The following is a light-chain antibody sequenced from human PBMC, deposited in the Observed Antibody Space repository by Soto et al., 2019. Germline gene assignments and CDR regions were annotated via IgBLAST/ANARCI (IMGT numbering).Light chain of an antibody. V-gene: IGKV1-12*01. Sequence: DIQMTQSPSSVSASVGDRVTISCQASQGISRSLAWYQQKPGKAPKLLIYAASSLQSGVPSRFSGSGFGTDFTLTINSLQPEDFATYYCQQAASFPITFGQGTRLEIK. CDR2: AAS. J-gene: IGKJ5*01. CDR3: QQAASFPIT. CDR1: QGISRS.